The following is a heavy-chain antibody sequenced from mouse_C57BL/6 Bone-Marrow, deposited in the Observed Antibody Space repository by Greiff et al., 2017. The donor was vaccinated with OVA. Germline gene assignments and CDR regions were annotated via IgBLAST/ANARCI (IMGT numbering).Heavy chain of an antibody. J-gene: IGHJ2*01. V-gene: IGHV3-6*01. CDR3: AVLSYYFDY. CDR2: ISYDGSN. Sequence: EVKLVESGPGLVKPSQSLSLTCSVTGYSITSGYYWNWIRQFPGNKLEWMGYISYDGSNNYNPSLKNRISITRDTSKNQFFLKLNSVTTEDTATYYCAVLSYYFDYWGQGTTLTVSS. CDR1: GYSITSGYY. D-gene: IGHD1-1*02.